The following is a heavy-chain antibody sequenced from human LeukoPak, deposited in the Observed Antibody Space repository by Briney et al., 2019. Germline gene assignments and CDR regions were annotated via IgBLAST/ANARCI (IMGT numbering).Heavy chain of an antibody. V-gene: IGHV4-4*07. CDR3: ARVADYGDYVGGDWIDP. Sequence: SETLSLTCIVSGRSISPYYWSWIRQPAGKGLEWIGRIYSTGSANYNPSLKSRVTMSVDTSENQFSLKLSSVTAADTAVYYCARVADYGDYVGGDWIDPWGQGTLVTVSS. J-gene: IGHJ5*02. CDR2: IYSTGSA. CDR1: GRSISPYY. D-gene: IGHD4-17*01.